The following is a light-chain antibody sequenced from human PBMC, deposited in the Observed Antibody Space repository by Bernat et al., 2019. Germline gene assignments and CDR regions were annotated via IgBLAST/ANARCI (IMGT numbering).Light chain of an antibody. Sequence: DRFTITFSSSYNINNYLHLYQHKPWKAPNLLIYSSSTLQTGFPSSFSCSGSLTEFTLTIRSLQPEDVATYYCQHSLGNPYSLGQGTKVEIK. CDR2: SSS. V-gene: IGKV1-39*01. CDR1: YNINNY. J-gene: IGKJ2*03. CDR3: QHSLGNPYS.